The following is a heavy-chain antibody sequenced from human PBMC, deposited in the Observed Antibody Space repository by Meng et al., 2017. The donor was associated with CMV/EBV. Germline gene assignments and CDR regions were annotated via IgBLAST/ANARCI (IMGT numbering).Heavy chain of an antibody. CDR2: INPSGGST. Sequence: GYTLSHYWMHWVRQAPGQGLEWVGIINPSGGSTTYAQKFQGRVVLTRDTSTSTVYMDLSSLRSEDRAVYYCARSGSTTSQQPGYFDLWGRGTLVT. D-gene: IGHD2-2*01. CDR3: ARSGSTTSQQPGYFDL. V-gene: IGHV1-46*01. J-gene: IGHJ2*01. CDR1: GYTLSHYW.